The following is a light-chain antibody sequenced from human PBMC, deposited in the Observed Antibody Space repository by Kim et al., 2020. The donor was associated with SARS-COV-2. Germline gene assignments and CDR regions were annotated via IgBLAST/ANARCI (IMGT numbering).Light chain of an antibody. CDR2: GAS. J-gene: IGKJ1*01. V-gene: IGKV3-15*01. CDR3: QQYNNWPRT. Sequence: EIVMTQSPATLSVSPGERASLSCRASQSVSSNLAWYQQKPGQAPRLLIYGASTTAAGIPGRFSGSGSGTDFTLTISSLQSEDFAIYYCQQYNNWPRTFGQRAKVEIK. CDR1: QSVSSN.